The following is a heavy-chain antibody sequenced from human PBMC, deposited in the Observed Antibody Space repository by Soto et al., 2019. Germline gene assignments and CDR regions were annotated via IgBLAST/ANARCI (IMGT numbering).Heavy chain of an antibody. CDR1: GGSITSGNSYS. CDR2: ISHTGST. J-gene: IGHJ5*02. D-gene: IGHD3-10*01. CDR3: ARAVAPYFGTWFDP. Sequence: SETLSLTCAVSGGSITSGNSYSWSWIRQPPGKGLEWIGSISHTGSTSYNPSLKSRLTMSVGKSKNQFSLGLSSVTAADMAVYYCARAVAPYFGTWFDPWGQGILVTVSS. V-gene: IGHV4-30-2*01.